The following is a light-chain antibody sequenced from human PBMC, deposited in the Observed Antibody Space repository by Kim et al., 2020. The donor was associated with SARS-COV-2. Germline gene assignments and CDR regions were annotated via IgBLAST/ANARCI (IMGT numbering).Light chain of an antibody. CDR3: QQYNSYWT. V-gene: IGKV1-5*03. Sequence: DIQMTQSPSTLSASVGDKVTITCRASHSISQWLAWYQQKPGRAPTLLVYKAYSLKSGVPSRFSGSGSGTEFTLTISSLQPDDFATYYCQQYNSYWTFGQGTKVDIK. J-gene: IGKJ1*01. CDR1: HSISQW. CDR2: KAY.